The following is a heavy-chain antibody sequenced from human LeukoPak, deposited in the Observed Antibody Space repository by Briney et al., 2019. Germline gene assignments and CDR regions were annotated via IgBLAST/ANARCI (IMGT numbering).Heavy chain of an antibody. CDR3: ARGRGPRMGYPDAFDI. CDR1: GYTFSSYW. J-gene: IGHJ3*02. D-gene: IGHD5-12*01. Sequence: PGGSLRLSCAASGYTFSSYWMHWVRQAPGKGLVWVSRITGDGSSTTYADSVKGRFTISRDNAKNSLYLQMNSLRAEDTAVYYCARGRGPRMGYPDAFDIWGQGTMVTVSS. V-gene: IGHV3-74*01. CDR2: ITGDGSST.